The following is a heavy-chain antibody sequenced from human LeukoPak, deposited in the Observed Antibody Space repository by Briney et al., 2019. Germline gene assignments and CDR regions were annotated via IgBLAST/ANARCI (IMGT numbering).Heavy chain of an antibody. V-gene: IGHV4-34*01. CDR3: ARGILAKGYFDL. J-gene: IGHJ2*01. CDR1: GGSFSDYY. Sequence: SETLSLTCAVYGGSFSDYYWSWIRQTPGEGLQWIGGIKHSGDTDYNPSLKSRVTMSVDTSKNQFSLILTYVTAADTAVYYCARGILAKGYFDLWGRDTLVTVSS. CDR2: IKHSGDT. D-gene: IGHD3-3*01.